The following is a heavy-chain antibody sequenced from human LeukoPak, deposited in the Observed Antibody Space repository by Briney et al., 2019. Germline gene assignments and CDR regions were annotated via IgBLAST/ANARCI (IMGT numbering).Heavy chain of an antibody. V-gene: IGHV3-64*01. CDR3: ARSRWLAQEGFDY. CDR2: INTNGGRT. J-gene: IGHJ4*02. D-gene: IGHD6-19*01. Sequence: GGSLRLSCAVSGFTFSGYAMHWVRQAPGKRLEYVSSINTNGGRTYYANSVKGRFTISRDNSKNTLYLQMGSLRAEDMAVYYCARSRWLAQEGFDYWGQGTLVTVSS. CDR1: GFTFSGYA.